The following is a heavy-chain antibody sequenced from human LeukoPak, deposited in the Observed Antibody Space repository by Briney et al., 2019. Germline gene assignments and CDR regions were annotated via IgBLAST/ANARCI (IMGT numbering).Heavy chain of an antibody. Sequence: GGSLRLSCTTSGFNFRAYWMTWVRQPPGKGLEWVAHLNQDGGGKYYVDSVRGRFTISRDNAKNSVDLLMNNVRAEDTAVYYCARAAPYDCSSTACTLMDYWGHGTLVTVSS. D-gene: IGHD2-2*01. CDR2: LNQDGGGK. J-gene: IGHJ4*01. V-gene: IGHV3-7*01. CDR1: GFNFRAYW. CDR3: ARAAPYDCSSTACTLMDY.